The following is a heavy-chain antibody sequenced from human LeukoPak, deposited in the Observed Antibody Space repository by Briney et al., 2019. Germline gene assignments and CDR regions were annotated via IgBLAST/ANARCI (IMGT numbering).Heavy chain of an antibody. CDR2: IYPGDSDT. CDR1: GYSFTSYW. CDR3: ARPRPEGHDYGDYVPWFDP. Sequence: GESLKISCKGSGYSFTSYWIGWVRQMPGKGLEWMGIIYPGDSDTRYSPSFQGQVTISADKSISTAYLQWSSLKASDTAMYYCARPRPEGHDYGDYVPWFDPWGQGTLVTVSS. J-gene: IGHJ5*02. V-gene: IGHV5-51*01. D-gene: IGHD4-17*01.